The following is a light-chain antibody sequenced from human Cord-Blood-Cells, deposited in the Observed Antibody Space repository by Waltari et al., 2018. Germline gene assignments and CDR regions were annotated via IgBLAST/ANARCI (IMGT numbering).Light chain of an antibody. Sequence: QSALTQPASVSGSPGQSIPIPCTGTSRDVGGYHYASWYQQHPGKAPKLMIYDVSNRPSGVSNRFSGSKSGNTASLTISGLQAEDEADYYCSSYTSSSTLVVFGGGTKLTVL. CDR2: DVS. CDR3: SSYTSSSTLVV. CDR1: SRDVGGYHY. V-gene: IGLV2-14*01. J-gene: IGLJ2*01.